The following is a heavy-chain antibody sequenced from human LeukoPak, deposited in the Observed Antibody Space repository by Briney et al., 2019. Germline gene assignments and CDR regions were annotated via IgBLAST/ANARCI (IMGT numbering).Heavy chain of an antibody. CDR3: ARNFREISSGYYYPLDY. CDR1: GGSISSSSYY. J-gene: IGHJ4*02. V-gene: IGHV4-39*01. Sequence: SETLSLTCTVSGGSISSSSYYWGWIRQPPGKGLEWIGSIYYSGSTYYNPSLKSRVTISVDTSKNQFSLKLSPVTAADTAVYYCARNFREISSGYYYPLDYWGQGTLVTVSS. D-gene: IGHD3-22*01. CDR2: IYYSGST.